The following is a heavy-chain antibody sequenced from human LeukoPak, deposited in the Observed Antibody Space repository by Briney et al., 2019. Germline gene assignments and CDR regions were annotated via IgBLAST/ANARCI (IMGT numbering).Heavy chain of an antibody. CDR1: GFTFSSYA. J-gene: IGHJ1*01. V-gene: IGHV3-30-3*01. Sequence: PTGGSLSLSCAASGFTFSSYAMHWARQAPGKGLEWVAVISYDGSNKYYADSVKGRFTISRDNSKNTLYLQMNSLRAEDTAVYYCARGDGYNSFFQHWGQGTLVTVSS. D-gene: IGHD5-12*01. CDR2: ISYDGSNK. CDR3: ARGDGYNSFFQH.